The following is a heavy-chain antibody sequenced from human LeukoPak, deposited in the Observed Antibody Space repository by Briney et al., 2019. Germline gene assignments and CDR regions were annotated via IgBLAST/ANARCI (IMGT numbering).Heavy chain of an antibody. V-gene: IGHV4-59*01. Sequence: SETLSLTCTVSGGSISNYYWSWIRQPPGRGLEWIGCVYYTGSTNYNPSLKSRVTMSIDTSKNQFSLKLSSVTAADTAVYYCARVLCSSTSCSEPPYFDYWGQGTLVTVSS. J-gene: IGHJ4*02. CDR1: GGSISNYY. D-gene: IGHD2-2*01. CDR2: VYYTGST. CDR3: ARVLCSSTSCSEPPYFDY.